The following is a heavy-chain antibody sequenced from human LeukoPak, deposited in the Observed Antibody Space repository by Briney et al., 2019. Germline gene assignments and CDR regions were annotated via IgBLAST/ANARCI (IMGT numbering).Heavy chain of an antibody. CDR3: ARDHIGGVGATIGY. D-gene: IGHD1-26*01. CDR1: GYTFTGFH. V-gene: IGHV1-2*02. J-gene: IGHJ4*02. CDR2: INPNSGGT. Sequence: ASVKVSCKASGYTFTGFHMHWVRQAPGQGLEWMGWINPNSGGTNYAQKFQGRVTMTRDTSISTVYMELSSLRSEDTAVYYCARDHIGGVGATIGYWGQGTLVTVSS.